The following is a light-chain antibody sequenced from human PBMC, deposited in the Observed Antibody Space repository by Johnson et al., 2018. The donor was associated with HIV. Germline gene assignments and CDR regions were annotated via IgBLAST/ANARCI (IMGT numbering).Light chain of an antibody. Sequence: QSVLTQPPSVSAAPGQKVTISCSGSSSNIGNNYVSWYQQLPGTAPKLLIYDNNKRPSGIPDRFSGSKSGTSATLGITGLQTGDEADYYCGTWDSSLSVYVVGTGTKVSVL. CDR2: DNN. CDR1: SSNIGNNY. J-gene: IGLJ1*01. CDR3: GTWDSSLSVYV. V-gene: IGLV1-51*01.